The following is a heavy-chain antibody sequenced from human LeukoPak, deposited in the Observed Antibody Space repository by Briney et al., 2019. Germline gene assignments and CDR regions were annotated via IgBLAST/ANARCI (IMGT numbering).Heavy chain of an antibody. J-gene: IGHJ4*02. CDR3: AKKRRCRLGSFDN. Sequence: SETLSLTCSAPRGSIISYFWSWIRQPPGQGLEWIGYIFYSGSTDYNPSLKSRVTISVDRSMKQFSLKLSSVTAADTAVYYGAKKRRCRLGSFDNWGQGTLVTVSS. D-gene: IGHD4-17*01. CDR1: RGSIISYF. CDR2: IFYSGST. V-gene: IGHV4-59*01.